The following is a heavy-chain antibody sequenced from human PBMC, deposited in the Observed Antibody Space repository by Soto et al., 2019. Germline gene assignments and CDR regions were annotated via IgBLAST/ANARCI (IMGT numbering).Heavy chain of an antibody. D-gene: IGHD1-26*01. J-gene: IGHJ4*02. CDR1: GGSISSGGYY. CDR2: IYYSGST. V-gene: IGHV4-31*03. Sequence: QVQLQESGPGLVKPSQTLSLTCSVSGGSISSGGYYWSWIRQHPEKGLEWIGYIYYSGSTNYNPSLKSGVIISVDTSSNRFSLDLRSVTAADTARYYCARHSASWQLFDYWGQGTLVTVSS. CDR3: ARHSASWQLFDY.